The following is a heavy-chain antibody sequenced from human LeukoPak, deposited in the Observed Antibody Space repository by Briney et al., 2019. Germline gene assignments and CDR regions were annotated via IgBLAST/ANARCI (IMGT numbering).Heavy chain of an antibody. Sequence: PSETLSLTCAVYGGSFSGYYWSWIRQPPGKGLEWIGEINHSGSTNYNPSLKSRVTISVDTSKNQFSLKLSSVTAADTAVYYCARGHRFKYSSGWYWLDPWGQGTLVTVSS. D-gene: IGHD6-19*01. J-gene: IGHJ5*02. CDR1: GGSFSGYY. V-gene: IGHV4-34*01. CDR2: INHSGST. CDR3: ARGHRFKYSSGWYWLDP.